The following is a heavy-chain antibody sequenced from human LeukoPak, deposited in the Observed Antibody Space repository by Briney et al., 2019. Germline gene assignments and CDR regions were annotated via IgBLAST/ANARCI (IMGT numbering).Heavy chain of an antibody. CDR2: TYSGGTT. D-gene: IGHD3-3*01. CDR3: ARDPSGTTIANYYTLPKGIDV. J-gene: IGHJ6*02. V-gene: IGHV3-66*01. Sequence: GGSLRLSCAASGFTVTCSYINWVRQAPGKGLEWISVTYSGGTTYYSESVKDRFIVSRDNSKNTLYLQMSSLTGEDTAIYYCARDPSGTTIANYYTLPKGIDVWGQGTTVTVSS. CDR1: GFTVTCSY.